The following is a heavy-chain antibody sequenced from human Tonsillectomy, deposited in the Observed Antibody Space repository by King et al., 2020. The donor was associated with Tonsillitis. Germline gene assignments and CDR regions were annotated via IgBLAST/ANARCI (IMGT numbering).Heavy chain of an antibody. D-gene: IGHD4-17*01. V-gene: IGHV3-48*01. J-gene: IGHJ6*02. CDR1: GFTFSSYS. CDR3: AREATNDYGRDDV. Sequence: VQLVESGGGLVQPGGSLRLSCAASGFTFSSYSMNWLRPAPGEGLEWVSYISSSSSAIYYADSVKGRFTTSRDNAKNSLYLHMNSLRAEDTAVYYCAREATNDYGRDDVRGQGTTVIGAS. CDR2: ISSSSSAI.